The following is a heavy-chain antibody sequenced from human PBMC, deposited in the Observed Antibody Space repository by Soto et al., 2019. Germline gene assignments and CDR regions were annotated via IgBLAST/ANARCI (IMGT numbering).Heavy chain of an antibody. Sequence: QVQLVQSGAEVKKPGSSVKVSCKASGGTFSSYAISWVRQAPGQGLEWRGGIIPIFGTANYAQKFQGRVTITADESTSTAYMELSSLRSEYTAVYYCASLVVGLWVMDVWGQGTTVTVSS. J-gene: IGHJ6*02. CDR3: ASLVVGLWVMDV. CDR2: IIPIFGTA. D-gene: IGHD2-15*01. CDR1: GGTFSSYA. V-gene: IGHV1-69*01.